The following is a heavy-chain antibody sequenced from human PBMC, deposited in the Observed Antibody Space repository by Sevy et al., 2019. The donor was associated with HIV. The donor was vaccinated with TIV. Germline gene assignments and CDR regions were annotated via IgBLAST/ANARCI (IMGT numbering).Heavy chain of an antibody. CDR3: ARRGGLTDDRFDI. Sequence: GGSLRLSCAASGFTFSSYTMDWVRQAPGKGLEWVSSIIIGSNYIYYADSLKGRFTISRDNAKNSVFLQMHSLRAEDIALYYCARRGGLTDDRFDIWGQGTMVTVSS. V-gene: IGHV3-21*03. CDR2: IIIGSNYI. CDR1: GFTFSSYT. J-gene: IGHJ3*02. D-gene: IGHD3-16*01.